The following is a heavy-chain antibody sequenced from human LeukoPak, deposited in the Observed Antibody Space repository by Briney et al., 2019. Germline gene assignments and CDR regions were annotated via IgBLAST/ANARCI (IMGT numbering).Heavy chain of an antibody. Sequence: PGGSLRLSCAASGFTVSDNYMSWVRQAPGKGLEWVSVIYSGGKTYYADSVKGRLTISRENSKNTLYLQMNSLRAEDTAVYYCARDRNLGYWGQGTLVTVSS. CDR1: GFTVSDNY. CDR2: IYSGGKT. V-gene: IGHV3-66*01. CDR3: ARDRNLGY. J-gene: IGHJ4*02.